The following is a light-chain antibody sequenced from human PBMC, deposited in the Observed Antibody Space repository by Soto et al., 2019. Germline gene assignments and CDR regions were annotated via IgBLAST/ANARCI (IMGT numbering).Light chain of an antibody. J-gene: IGLJ2*01. CDR3: SAYAGSSTWV. V-gene: IGLV2-8*01. Sequence: KRHSGVPDRFSGSKSGKTASLTVSGLQPEDEADYYCSAYAGSSTWVFGGGTKLTVL.